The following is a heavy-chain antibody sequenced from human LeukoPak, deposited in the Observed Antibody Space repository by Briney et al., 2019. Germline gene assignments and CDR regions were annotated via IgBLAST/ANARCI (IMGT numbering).Heavy chain of an antibody. CDR3: ARDNGYSYGRPFDY. Sequence: PGGSLRLSCAASGFTFSSYAMHWVRQAPGKGLEWVAAISYDGSNKYYADSVKGRFTISRDNSKNTLYLQMNSLRAEDTAVYYCARDNGYSYGRPFDYWGQGTLVTVSS. V-gene: IGHV3-30-3*01. CDR1: GFTFSSYA. D-gene: IGHD5-18*01. J-gene: IGHJ4*02. CDR2: ISYDGSNK.